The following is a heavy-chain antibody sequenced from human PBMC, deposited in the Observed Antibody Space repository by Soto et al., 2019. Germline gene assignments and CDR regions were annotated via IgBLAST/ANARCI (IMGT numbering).Heavy chain of an antibody. J-gene: IGHJ5*02. D-gene: IGHD2-2*01. CDR3: AKQGTSSQNRGRFDP. CDR2: ISGSGGST. Sequence: GGSLRLSCAASESTFSSYDMTWVRQAPGRGLEWVSTISGSGGSTYYADSVKGRFTISRDNSKNTVYLQMNSLRAEDTAEYYCAKQGTSSQNRGRFDPGGQGTLVTVSS. V-gene: IGHV3-23*01. CDR1: ESTFSSYD.